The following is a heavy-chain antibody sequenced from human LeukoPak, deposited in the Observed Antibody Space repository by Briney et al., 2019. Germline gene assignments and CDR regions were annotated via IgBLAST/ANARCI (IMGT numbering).Heavy chain of an antibody. Sequence: SETLSLTCTVSGGSTSSYYWSWIRQPPGKGLEWIGYIYTSGSTNYNPSLKSRVTISVDTSKNQFSLKLSSVTAADTAVYYCARGRKEYYYGSGSYDYWGQGTLVTVSS. D-gene: IGHD3-10*01. J-gene: IGHJ4*02. CDR1: GGSTSSYY. V-gene: IGHV4-4*09. CDR3: ARGRKEYYYGSGSYDY. CDR2: IYTSGST.